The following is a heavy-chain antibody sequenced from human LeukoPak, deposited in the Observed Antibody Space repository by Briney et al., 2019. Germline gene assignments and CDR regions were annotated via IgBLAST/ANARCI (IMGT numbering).Heavy chain of an antibody. CDR2: IYYSGST. V-gene: IGHV4-59*01. J-gene: IGHJ4*02. CDR3: ARFGYYDFWSGYYPDY. CDR1: AGSISSYY. D-gene: IGHD3-3*01. Sequence: SETLSLTCTVSAGSISSYYWSWIRQPPGKGLEWIGYIYYSGSTNYNPSLKSRVTISVDTSKNQFSLKLSSVTAADTAVYYCARFGYYDFWSGYYPDYWGQGTLVTVSS.